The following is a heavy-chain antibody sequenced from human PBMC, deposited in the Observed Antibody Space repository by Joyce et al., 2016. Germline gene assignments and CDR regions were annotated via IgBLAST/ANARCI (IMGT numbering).Heavy chain of an antibody. CDR1: GFTFSSYS. J-gene: IGHJ4*02. D-gene: IGHD5-12*01. V-gene: IGHV3-21*01. Sequence: EVQLVESGGGLVKPGVSLRLSCAASGFTFSSYSRNWVRQAPVKGLEWVSSISSSSSYIYYADSVKGRFTISRDNAKNSLYLQMNSLRAEDTAVYYCASGYSGYDFEAYFDYWGQGILVTVSS. CDR3: ASGYSGYDFEAYFDY. CDR2: ISSSSSYI.